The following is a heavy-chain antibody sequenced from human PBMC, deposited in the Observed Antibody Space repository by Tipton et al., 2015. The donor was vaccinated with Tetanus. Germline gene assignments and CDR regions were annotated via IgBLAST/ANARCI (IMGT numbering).Heavy chain of an antibody. CDR2: VSSTSSYI. D-gene: IGHD6-25*01. Sequence: AVSGFIYSSYAMNWVRQAPGKGLEWVASVSSTSSYIYYADSLKGRFTISRDNAKNSLYLQMDNLRAEDTAVYFCASGSALDYWGQGTLVTVSS. V-gene: IGHV3-21*06. J-gene: IGHJ4*02. CDR1: GFIYSSYA. CDR3: ASGSALDY.